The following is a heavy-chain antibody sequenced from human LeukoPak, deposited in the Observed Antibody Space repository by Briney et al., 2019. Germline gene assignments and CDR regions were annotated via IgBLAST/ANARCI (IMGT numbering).Heavy chain of an antibody. CDR1: GFTFSSYW. Sequence: GGSLRLSCAASGFTFSSYWMHWVRQAPGKGLVWVSRINSDGSSTSYADSVKGRFTISRDNAKNTLYLQMNSLRAEDTAVYYCARDRDYYDSIPAFDIGGQGTMVTVSS. CDR2: INSDGSST. CDR3: ARDRDYYDSIPAFDI. V-gene: IGHV3-74*01. D-gene: IGHD3-22*01. J-gene: IGHJ3*02.